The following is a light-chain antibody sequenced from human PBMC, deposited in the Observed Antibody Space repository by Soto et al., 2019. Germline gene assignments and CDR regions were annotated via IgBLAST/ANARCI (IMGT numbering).Light chain of an antibody. Sequence: QSVLTQPASVSGSPGQSITISCTGTNSDIGSYSHVAWYQQYPGKTPKLIIYEVSYRPSGVSHRFSGSKSGITASLTISGLQAEDEADYYCISYPGSDTSYGFGNVNNVTAL. CDR1: NSDIGSYSH. CDR2: EVS. CDR3: ISYPGSDTSYG. J-gene: IGLJ1*01. V-gene: IGLV2-14*01.